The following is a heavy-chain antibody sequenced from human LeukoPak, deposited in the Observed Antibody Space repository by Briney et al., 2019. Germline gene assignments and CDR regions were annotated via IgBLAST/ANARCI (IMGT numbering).Heavy chain of an antibody. J-gene: IGHJ6*02. V-gene: IGHV1-46*01. CDR1: GYIFTGYY. CDR3: ARDQQAVLRYFDWLDVYYYGMDV. Sequence: ASVKVSCKTSGYIFTGYYIHWVRQAPGQGLEWMGLINPSGGSTSYAQKFQGRVTMTRDTSTSTVYMELSSLRSEDTAVYYCARDQQAVLRYFDWLDVYYYGMDVWGQGTTVTVSS. CDR2: INPSGGST. D-gene: IGHD3-9*01.